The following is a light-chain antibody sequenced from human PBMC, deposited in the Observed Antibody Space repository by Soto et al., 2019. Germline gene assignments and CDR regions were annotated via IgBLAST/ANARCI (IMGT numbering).Light chain of an antibody. CDR3: AAWDDILSDAV. J-gene: IGLJ7*01. CDR1: SSNIGSNY. CDR2: RDY. Sequence: QSVLTQPPSASGTPGQRVTISCSGSSSNIGSNYVYWYQQFPGTAPKLLIYRDYQRPSGVPDRFSGSKSGTSASLAISGLRSEDEADYYCAAWDDILSDAVFGGGTQLTVL. V-gene: IGLV1-47*01.